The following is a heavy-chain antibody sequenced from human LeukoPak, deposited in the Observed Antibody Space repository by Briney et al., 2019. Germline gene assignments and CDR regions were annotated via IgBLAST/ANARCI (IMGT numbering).Heavy chain of an antibody. Sequence: GGSLRLSCVASGFTVSSNYMSGVRQAPGKGLEGVSVIYSGGSTYYADSVKGRFTISRDNSKNTLYLQMNSLRAEDTAVYYCASGSGSYRTPYYYMDVWGTGTTVTVSS. CDR1: GFTVSSNY. V-gene: IGHV3-53*01. J-gene: IGHJ6*03. CDR2: IYSGGST. D-gene: IGHD3-10*01. CDR3: ASGSGSYRTPYYYMDV.